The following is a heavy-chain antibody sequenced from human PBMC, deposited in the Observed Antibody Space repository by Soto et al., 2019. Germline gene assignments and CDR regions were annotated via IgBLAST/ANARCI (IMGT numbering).Heavy chain of an antibody. Sequence: ETLSLTFTVSGGSISSYYWSLIRQPPGKGLEWIGYIYYSGSTNYNPSLKSRVTISVDTSKNQFSLKLSSVTAADTAVYYCAREGALGGAFDIWGQGTMVTVSS. CDR3: AREGALGGAFDI. CDR1: GGSISSYY. V-gene: IGHV4-59*01. CDR2: IYYSGST. D-gene: IGHD3-16*01. J-gene: IGHJ3*02.